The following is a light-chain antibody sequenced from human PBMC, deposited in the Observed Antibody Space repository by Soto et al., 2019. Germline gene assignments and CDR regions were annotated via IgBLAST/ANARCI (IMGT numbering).Light chain of an antibody. CDR2: GAS. Sequence: EIVMTQPPATLSVSPGERATLSCRASQSVSSNLAWYQQKPGQAPRIFIYGASTRATGIPDRLSGSGSGTELNLTISRLQSEDFAVYYCQQYNNWPRTFGQGTKVDIK. CDR1: QSVSSN. V-gene: IGKV3-15*01. CDR3: QQYNNWPRT. J-gene: IGKJ1*01.